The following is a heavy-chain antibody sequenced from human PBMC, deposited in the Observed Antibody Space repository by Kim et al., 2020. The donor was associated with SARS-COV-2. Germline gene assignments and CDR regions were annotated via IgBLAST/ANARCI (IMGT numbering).Heavy chain of an antibody. J-gene: IGHJ5*02. Sequence: ASVKVSCKASGYTFTSYAMNWVRQAPGQGLEWMGWINTNTGNPTYAQGFTGRFVFSLDTSVSTAYLQISSLKAEDTAVYYCAREWSRHYGSGSPPNWFDPWGQGTLVTVSS. V-gene: IGHV7-4-1*02. D-gene: IGHD3-10*01. CDR1: GYTFTSYA. CDR2: INTNTGNP. CDR3: AREWSRHYGSGSPPNWFDP.